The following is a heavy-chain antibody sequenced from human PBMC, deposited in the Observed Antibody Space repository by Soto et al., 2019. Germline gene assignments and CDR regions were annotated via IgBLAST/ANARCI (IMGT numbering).Heavy chain of an antibody. V-gene: IGHV1-69*13. Sequence: SVKVSCKASGGTFSSYAISWVRQAPGQGLEWMGGIIPIFGTANYAQKFQGRVTITADESTSTAYMELSSLRSEDTAVYYCARSLYDSSGYPLAPRYYYYGMDVWGQGTTVTVS. CDR3: ARSLYDSSGYPLAPRYYYYGMDV. CDR2: IIPIFGTA. CDR1: GGTFSSYA. D-gene: IGHD3-22*01. J-gene: IGHJ6*02.